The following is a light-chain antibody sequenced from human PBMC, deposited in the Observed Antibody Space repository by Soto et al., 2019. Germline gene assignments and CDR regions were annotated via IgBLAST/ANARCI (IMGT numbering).Light chain of an antibody. Sequence: QAVVTQPPSASGTPGQRVTISCSGSSSNIGSNYVYWYQQLPGTAPKLVIYRNNQRPSGVPDRFSGSKSGTSASLAISGLQSEDEADYYCAAWDDILSAWVFGGGTKVTVL. CDR2: RNN. CDR1: SSNIGSNY. J-gene: IGLJ3*02. V-gene: IGLV1-47*01. CDR3: AAWDDILSAWV.